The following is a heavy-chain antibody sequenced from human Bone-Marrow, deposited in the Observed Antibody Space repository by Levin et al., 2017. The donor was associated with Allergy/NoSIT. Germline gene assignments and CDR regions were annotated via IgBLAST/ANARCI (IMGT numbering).Heavy chain of an antibody. CDR3: ARRGVVITGAFDI. CDR1: GFTFSSYG. D-gene: IGHD3-22*01. Sequence: GESLKISCAASGFTFSSYGMHWVRQAPGKGLEWVAVIWYDGSNKYYADSVKGRFTISRDNSKNTLYLQMNSLRAEDTAVYYCARRGVVITGAFDIWGQGTMVTVSS. J-gene: IGHJ3*02. CDR2: IWYDGSNK. V-gene: IGHV3-33*01.